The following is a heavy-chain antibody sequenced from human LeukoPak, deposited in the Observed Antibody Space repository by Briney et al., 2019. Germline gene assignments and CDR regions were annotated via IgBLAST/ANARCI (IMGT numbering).Heavy chain of an antibody. CDR3: ALWFGDASGFDP. V-gene: IGHV1-8*02. D-gene: IGHD3-10*01. Sequence: ASVKVSCKASGYTFTSYAMHWVRQAPGQRLEWMGWMNPNSGNTGYAQKFQGRVTMTRNTSISTAYMELSSLRSEDTAVYYCALWFGDASGFDPWGQGTLVTVSS. J-gene: IGHJ5*02. CDR2: MNPNSGNT. CDR1: GYTFTSYA.